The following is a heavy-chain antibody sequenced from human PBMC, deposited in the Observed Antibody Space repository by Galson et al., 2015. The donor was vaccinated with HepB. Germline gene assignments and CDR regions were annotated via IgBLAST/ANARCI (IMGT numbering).Heavy chain of an antibody. Sequence: SETLSLTCTVSGGSISSSSYYWGWIRQPPGKGLEWIGSIYYSGSTYYNPSLKSRVTISVDTSKNQFSLKLSSVTAADTAVYYCARHRPLTLKQQLVRAGWYFDLWGRGTLVTVSS. J-gene: IGHJ2*01. V-gene: IGHV4-39*01. CDR1: GGSISSSSYY. CDR2: IYYSGST. D-gene: IGHD6-13*01. CDR3: ARHRPLTLKQQLVRAGWYFDL.